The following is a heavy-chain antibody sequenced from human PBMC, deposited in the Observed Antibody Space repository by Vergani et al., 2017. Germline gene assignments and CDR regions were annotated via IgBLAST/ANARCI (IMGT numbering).Heavy chain of an antibody. V-gene: IGHV4-39*07. J-gene: IGHJ5*02. CDR1: GGSISSSSYY. CDR2: IYYSGST. CDR3: AREGLGAVAGKFDP. Sequence: QLQLQESGPGLVKPSETLSLTCTVSGGSISSSSYYWGWIRQPPGKGLEWIGYIYYSGSTYYNPSLKSRVTISVDTSKNQFSLKLSSVTAADTAVYYCAREGLGAVAGKFDPWGQGTLVTVSS. D-gene: IGHD6-19*01.